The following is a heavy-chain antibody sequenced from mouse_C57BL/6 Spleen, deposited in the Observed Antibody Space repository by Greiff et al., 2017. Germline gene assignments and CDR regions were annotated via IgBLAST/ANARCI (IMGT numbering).Heavy chain of an antibody. CDR3: ATTGSLYYFDY. V-gene: IGHV1-52*01. CDR1: GYTFTSYW. D-gene: IGHD4-1*02. Sequence: VQLQQPGAELVRPGSSVKLSCKASGYTFTSYWMHWVKQRPIQGLEWIGNIDPSDSETHYNQKFKDKATLTVDKSSSTAYMQLSSLTSEDSAVYYCATTGSLYYFDYWGQGTTLTVSS. CDR2: IDPSDSET. J-gene: IGHJ2*01.